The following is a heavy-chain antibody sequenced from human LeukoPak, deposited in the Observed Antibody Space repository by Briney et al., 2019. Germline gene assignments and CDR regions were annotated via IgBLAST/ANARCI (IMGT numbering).Heavy chain of an antibody. Sequence: SETLSLTCTVSGGSISPYHWSWIRQPPGKGLEWIGYIYYSGRNSYNPSLKSRVTISVDTSKNQFSLKLNSVTAADTAVYYCARYLSSGLDSWGQGTLVTVSS. CDR3: ARYLSSGLDS. V-gene: IGHV4-59*08. D-gene: IGHD2-15*01. CDR2: IYYSGRN. CDR1: GGSISPYH. J-gene: IGHJ4*02.